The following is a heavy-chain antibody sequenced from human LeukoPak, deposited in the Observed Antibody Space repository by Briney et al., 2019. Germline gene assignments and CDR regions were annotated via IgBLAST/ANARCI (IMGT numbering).Heavy chain of an antibody. CDR2: IYSGGNI. D-gene: IGHD2-15*01. J-gene: IGHJ4*02. CDR1: GFTVSSTY. V-gene: IGHV3-53*01. Sequence: GGSLRLSCAASGFTVSSTYMSWVRQAPGKGLEWVSVIYSGGNIYYIDSVKGRFTISRDTSRNTLYLQMNSLRAEDTAVYYCASRHCSGGGCYFAGADPFDYWGQGILVTVSS. CDR3: ASRHCSGGGCYFAGADPFDY.